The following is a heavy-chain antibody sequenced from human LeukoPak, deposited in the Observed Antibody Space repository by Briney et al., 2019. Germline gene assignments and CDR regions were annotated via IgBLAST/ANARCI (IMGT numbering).Heavy chain of an antibody. CDR3: AKGYSSGWLDAFDI. Sequence: GGSLRLSCAASGFTVSSNYMNWVRQTPGKGLQWVSAISSSGGSTYYADSVKGRFTISRGNSKNTLYLQMNSLRAEDTAVYYCAKGYSSGWLDAFDIWGQGTMVTVSS. V-gene: IGHV3-23*01. CDR2: ISSSGGST. D-gene: IGHD6-19*01. J-gene: IGHJ3*02. CDR1: GFTVSSNY.